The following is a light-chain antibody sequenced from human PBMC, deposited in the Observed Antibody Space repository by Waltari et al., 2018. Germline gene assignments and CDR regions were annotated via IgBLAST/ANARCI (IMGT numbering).Light chain of an antibody. J-gene: IGLJ3*02. V-gene: IGLV1-40*01. Sequence: QSVLTQPPSVSGAPGQRVTIPCTGRSSTPGANYDVHWYQHFPGRVPKLLIYMNTDRPSGVPDRISASKSGTSASLVISGLQAEDEADYYCQSYDSRLTAWVFGGGTKLTVL. CDR1: SSTPGANYD. CDR3: QSYDSRLTAWV. CDR2: MNT.